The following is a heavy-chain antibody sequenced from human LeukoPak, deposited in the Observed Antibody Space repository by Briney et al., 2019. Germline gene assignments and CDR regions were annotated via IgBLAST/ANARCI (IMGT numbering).Heavy chain of an antibody. CDR2: IKEDGSEK. J-gene: IGHJ5*02. Sequence: GGSLRLSCAASGFTFSNYWMSWVRQAPGKGLEWVANIKEDGSEKHHADSVKGRFTFSRDNAKNSLYLQMNSLRAEDTAVYYCARDRYCSGAWGQGTLVTVSS. D-gene: IGHD2-15*01. CDR3: ARDRYCSGA. V-gene: IGHV3-7*03. CDR1: GFTFSNYW.